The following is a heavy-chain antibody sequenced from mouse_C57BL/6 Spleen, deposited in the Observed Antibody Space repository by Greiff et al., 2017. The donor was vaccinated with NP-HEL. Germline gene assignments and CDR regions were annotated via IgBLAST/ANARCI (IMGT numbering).Heavy chain of an antibody. Sequence: QVQLQQPGAELVRPGSSVKLSCKASGYTFTSYWMHWVKQRPIQGLEWIGNIDPSDSETHYNQKFKDKATLTVDKSSSTAYMQISSLTSEDSAVYYCAREAQAYYAMDYWGQGTSVTVSS. CDR2: IDPSDSET. J-gene: IGHJ4*01. V-gene: IGHV1-52*01. D-gene: IGHD3-2*02. CDR1: GYTFTSYW. CDR3: AREAQAYYAMDY.